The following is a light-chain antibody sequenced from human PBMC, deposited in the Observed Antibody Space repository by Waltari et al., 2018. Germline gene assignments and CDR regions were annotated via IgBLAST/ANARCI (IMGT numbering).Light chain of an antibody. CDR2: EVT. CDR3: SSYTSSSTLVV. J-gene: IGLJ2*01. V-gene: IGLV2-14*01. Sequence: QSALTQPASVSGSPGQSITSPCTGTSSDLGGYNYVPWYQQHPGKAPKLMIYEVTNRPSGVSDRFSGSKSGNTASLTISGLQAEDEADYYCSSYTSSSTLVVFGGGTSLTVL. CDR1: SSDLGGYNY.